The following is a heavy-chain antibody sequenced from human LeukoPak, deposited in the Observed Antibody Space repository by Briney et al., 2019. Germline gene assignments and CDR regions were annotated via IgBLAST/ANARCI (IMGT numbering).Heavy chain of an antibody. J-gene: IGHJ4*02. V-gene: IGHV3-23*01. Sequence: GGSLRLSCAASGFTFSSYAMFWVRQAPGKGLEWVSGMSGGGDITYYADSVEGRFTISRDNSKNTLYLQMNSLRAEDTAVYYCAREYSSGWTSDYWGQGTLVTVSS. D-gene: IGHD6-19*01. CDR1: GFTFSSYA. CDR3: AREYSSGWTSDY. CDR2: MSGGGDIT.